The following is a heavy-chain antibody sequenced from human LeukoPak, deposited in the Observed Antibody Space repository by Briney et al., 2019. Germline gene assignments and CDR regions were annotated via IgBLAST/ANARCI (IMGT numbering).Heavy chain of an antibody. J-gene: IGHJ4*02. Sequence: PGGSLRLSCAASGFTFSSYAMHWVRQAPGKGLEWVAVISYDGSNKYYADSVKGRFTISRDNSKNTLYLQMNSLRAEDTAVYYCARGELLPDWGQGTLVTVSS. CDR2: ISYDGSNK. CDR1: GFTFSSYA. D-gene: IGHD1-26*01. CDR3: ARGELLPD. V-gene: IGHV3-30-3*01.